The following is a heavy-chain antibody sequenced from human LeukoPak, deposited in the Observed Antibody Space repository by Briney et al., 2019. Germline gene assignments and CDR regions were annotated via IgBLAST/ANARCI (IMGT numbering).Heavy chain of an antibody. V-gene: IGHV3-48*01. CDR2: LSSSSSTI. J-gene: IGHJ3*02. D-gene: IGHD3-9*01. CDR1: GFTVSSNY. CDR3: ARTYYILTGPRAFDI. Sequence: GGSLRLSCAASGFTVSSNYMSWARQAPGKGLEWVSYLSSSSSTIYYADSVKGRFTISRDNAKNSLYLQMNSLRAEDTAVYYCARTYYILTGPRAFDIWGQGTMVTVSS.